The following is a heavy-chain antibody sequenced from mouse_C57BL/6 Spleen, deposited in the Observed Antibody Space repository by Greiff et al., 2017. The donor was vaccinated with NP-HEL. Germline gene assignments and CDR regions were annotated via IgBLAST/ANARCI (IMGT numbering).Heavy chain of an antibody. V-gene: IGHV1-81*01. J-gene: IGHJ3*01. Sequence: QVQLQQSGAELARPGASVKLSCKASGYTFTSYGISWVKQRTGQGLEWIGEIYPRSGNTYYNEKFKGKATLTADKSSSTAYMELRSLTSEDSAVYFCAPSTMITRPFAYWGQGTLVTVSA. CDR1: GYTFTSYG. CDR3: APSTMITRPFAY. CDR2: IYPRSGNT. D-gene: IGHD2-4*01.